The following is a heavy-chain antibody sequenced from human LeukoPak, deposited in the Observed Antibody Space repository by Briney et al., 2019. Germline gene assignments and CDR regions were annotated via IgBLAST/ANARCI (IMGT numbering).Heavy chain of an antibody. Sequence: SETLSLTCTVSGGSISSYYWSWIRQPAGKGLEWIGRIYTSGSTNYNPSLKSRVTMSVDTSKNQFSLKLSSVTAADTAVYYCARGAEFKITTNDPRNDYWGQGALVTVSS. CDR1: GGSISSYY. CDR3: ARGAEFKITTNDPRNDY. D-gene: IGHD3-3*01. CDR2: IYTSGST. J-gene: IGHJ4*02. V-gene: IGHV4-4*07.